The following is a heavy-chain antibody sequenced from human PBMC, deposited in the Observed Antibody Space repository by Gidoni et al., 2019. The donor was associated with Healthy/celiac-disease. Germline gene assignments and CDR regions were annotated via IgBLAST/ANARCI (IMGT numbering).Heavy chain of an antibody. V-gene: IGHV4-4*02. Sequence: QVQLQESRPGLVKPSGTLSLTCAVSGGSISRSNWWSWVRQPPGKGLEWIGEIYHSGSTNYNPSLKSRVTISVDKSKNQFSLKLSSVTAADTAVYYCARDRRYCSSTSCRVRAFDIWGQGTMVTVSS. J-gene: IGHJ3*02. CDR3: ARDRRYCSSTSCRVRAFDI. D-gene: IGHD2-2*01. CDR2: IYHSGST. CDR1: GGSISRSNW.